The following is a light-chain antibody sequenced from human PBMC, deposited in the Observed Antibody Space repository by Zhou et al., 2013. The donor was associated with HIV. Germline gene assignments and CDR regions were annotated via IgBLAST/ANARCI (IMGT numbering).Light chain of an antibody. J-gene: IGKJ1*01. CDR2: KAS. V-gene: IGKV1-5*03. CDR1: QSISSW. Sequence: DIQMTQSPSSLSASVGDRVTITCRASQSISSWLAWYQQKPGKAPNLLIYKASSLESGVPSRFSGSGSGTHFTLTISSLQPDDFATYYCQQYYSFWTFGQGTKVDIK. CDR3: QQYYSFWT.